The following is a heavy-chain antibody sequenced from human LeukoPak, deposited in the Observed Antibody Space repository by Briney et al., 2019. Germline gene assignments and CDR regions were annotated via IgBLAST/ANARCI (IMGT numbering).Heavy chain of an antibody. CDR2: INADGGRT. CDR1: GFTLRTYA. J-gene: IGHJ6*02. V-gene: IGHV3-43*02. CDR3: GTWDFYHSLDV. Sequence: QSGGSLRLSCAASGFTLRTYAMHWVRQCPGKGLEWVAHINADGGRTFYADSVEGRFTISRDNSKDSLYLQMNSLTTDDTALYYCGTWDFYHSLDVWGQGTTVTVSS. D-gene: IGHD1-26*01.